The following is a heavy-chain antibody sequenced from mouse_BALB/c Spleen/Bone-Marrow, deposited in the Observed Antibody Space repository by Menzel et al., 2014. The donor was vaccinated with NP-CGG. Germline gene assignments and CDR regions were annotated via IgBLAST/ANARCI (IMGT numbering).Heavy chain of an antibody. CDR2: INTNGGTT. Sequence: EVKLVESGGVLVQPGGSLKLSCAASGFTFSSYDMSWVRQTPDKRLELVATINTNGGTTYYPDSVKGRLTISRDNAKSTLYLQMSSLKSADTAIYYCARNRYDWFAYWGQGTLVTVSA. CDR1: GFTFSSYD. J-gene: IGHJ3*01. D-gene: IGHD2-14*01. V-gene: IGHV5-6-3*01. CDR3: ARNRYDWFAY.